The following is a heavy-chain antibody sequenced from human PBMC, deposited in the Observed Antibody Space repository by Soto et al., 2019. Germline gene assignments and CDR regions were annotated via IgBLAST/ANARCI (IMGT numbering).Heavy chain of an antibody. CDR2: INTNNGDT. Sequence: QVHLVQSGAEVKKPGASVKVSCKSSGYTFSRYGMTWVRQAPGEVLEWLGWINTNNGDTSYAQKVQFRVTLTTDTSTNTAYMELKSLRSDDTAVYYCVRDEYGGDSGYYGMDVWGQGTTVTVSS. D-gene: IGHD2-21*02. J-gene: IGHJ6*02. CDR1: GYTFSRYG. V-gene: IGHV1-18*01. CDR3: VRDEYGGDSGYYGMDV.